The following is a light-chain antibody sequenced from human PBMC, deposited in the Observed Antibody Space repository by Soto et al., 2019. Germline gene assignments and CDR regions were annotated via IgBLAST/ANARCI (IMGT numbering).Light chain of an antibody. CDR2: GVS. Sequence: LTQPSSVSLSPGQSVTISCTGTSSDVGGYKYVSWYQQKPGKAPKLIIYGVSRWPSGVPNRFSGSKSGNRASLTISGLQAEDEGDYYCCSYAGGPEVFGTGAKVTVL. CDR1: SSDVGGYKY. CDR3: CSYAGGPEV. J-gene: IGLJ1*01. V-gene: IGLV2-11*01.